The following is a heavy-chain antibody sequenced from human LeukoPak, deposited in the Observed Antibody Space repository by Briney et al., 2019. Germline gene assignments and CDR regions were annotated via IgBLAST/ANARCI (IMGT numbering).Heavy chain of an antibody. Sequence: GGSLRLSCAASGFNFSSYAMSGVREAPGKGLEWVSAISGSGGSTYYADSVKGRFTSSRDNSKNTLYLQMNSLQAEATAVYYCLTDPSYETNNWGQGTLVTASS. CDR3: LTDPSYETNN. V-gene: IGHV3-23*01. CDR2: ISGSGGST. D-gene: IGHD3-16*01. CDR1: GFNFSSYA. J-gene: IGHJ4*02.